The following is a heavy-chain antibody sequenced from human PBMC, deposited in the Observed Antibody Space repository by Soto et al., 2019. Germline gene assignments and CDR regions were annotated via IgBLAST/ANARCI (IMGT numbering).Heavy chain of an antibody. Sequence: PSETLSLTCAVYGASLSGYDWSWVRQPPGKGLQWIGEISQSGSTNYDPSLKSRVSISMDTSKNQFSLRLRSVTAADTASYYCARDPNANAFDIWGRGTMVTVSS. CDR2: ISQSGST. CDR1: GASLSGYD. CDR3: ARDPNANAFDI. V-gene: IGHV4-34*01. J-gene: IGHJ3*02.